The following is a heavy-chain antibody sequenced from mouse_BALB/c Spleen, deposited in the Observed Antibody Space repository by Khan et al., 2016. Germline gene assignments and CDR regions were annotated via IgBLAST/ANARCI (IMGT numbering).Heavy chain of an antibody. CDR3: ARLEDI. Sequence: QVQLMQSGPGLVAPSQSLSITCTVSGFSFTSYGVHWVRQPPGKGLEWLGVICAGGSTNYNSALMSRLCISTDNPKSQVFLKMNSLQNDDTAMYYCARLEDIWGQGTTLTVS. V-gene: IGHV2-9*02. J-gene: IGHJ2*01. D-gene: IGHD1-3*01. CDR2: ICAGGST. CDR1: GFSFTSYG.